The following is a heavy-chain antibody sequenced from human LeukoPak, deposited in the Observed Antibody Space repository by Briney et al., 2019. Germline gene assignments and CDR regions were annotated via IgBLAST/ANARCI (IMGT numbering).Heavy chain of an antibody. CDR2: ISSSGSTI. J-gene: IGHJ6*03. D-gene: IGHD2-15*01. CDR3: ARQADYYYYYYMDV. V-gene: IGHV3-11*04. Sequence: GGSLRLSCAASGFTFSDYYMSWIRQAPGKGLEWVSYISSSGSTIYYADSVKGRFTISRDNAKNSLYLQMNSLRAEDTAVYYCARQADYYYYYYMDVWGKGTTVTVSS. CDR1: GFTFSDYY.